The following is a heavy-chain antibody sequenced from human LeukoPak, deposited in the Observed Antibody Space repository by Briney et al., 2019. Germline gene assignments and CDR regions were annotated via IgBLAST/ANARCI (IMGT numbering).Heavy chain of an antibody. D-gene: IGHD3-3*01. V-gene: IGHV3-9*01. CDR3: AKDGSRYYSFDY. CDR2: ISWNSCSI. CDR1: GFTFDDYA. J-gene: IGHJ4*02. Sequence: GRSLRLSCAASGFTFDDYAMHWVRQAPGKGLEWVSGISWNSCSIGYADSVKGRFTISRDNAKNSLYLQMNSLRAEDTALYYCAKDGSRYYSFDYWGQGTLVTVSS.